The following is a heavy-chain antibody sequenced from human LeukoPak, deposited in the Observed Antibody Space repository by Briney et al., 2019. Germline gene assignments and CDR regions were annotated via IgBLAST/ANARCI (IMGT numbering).Heavy chain of an antibody. D-gene: IGHD3-22*01. CDR3: ARDLYRIVVVPHYFDY. J-gene: IGHJ4*02. V-gene: IGHV3-7*01. CDR1: GFTFSSYW. Sequence: GGSLRLSCAASGFTFSSYWMSWVRQAPGKGLEWVANINQDGSEKYYLGSVKGRFTISRDNAKNSLYLQMNSLRAEDTAVYYCARDLYRIVVVPHYFDYWGQGTLVTVSS. CDR2: INQDGSEK.